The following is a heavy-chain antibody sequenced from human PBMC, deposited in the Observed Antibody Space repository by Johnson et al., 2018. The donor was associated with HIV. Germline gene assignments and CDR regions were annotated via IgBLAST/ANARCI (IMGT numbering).Heavy chain of an antibody. J-gene: IGHJ3*02. CDR2: ISTSGSTI. CDR1: GFTFSDYY. CDR3: ARLDRPDAYYRYAFDI. Sequence: QVQLVESGGGLVKPGGSLRLSCAASGFTFSDYYMSWIRQAPGKGLEWVSYISTSGSTIYYADSVKGRFTISSDNSKNTLYLQMNSLRAEDTAVYYCARLDRPDAYYRYAFDIWGQGTMVTVSS. V-gene: IGHV3-11*04. D-gene: IGHD3-16*01.